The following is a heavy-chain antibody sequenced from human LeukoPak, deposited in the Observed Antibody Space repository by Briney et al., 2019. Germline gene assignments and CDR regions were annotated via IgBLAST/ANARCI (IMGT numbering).Heavy chain of an antibody. CDR1: GGSVSSGSDY. CDR2: INHSGST. V-gene: IGHV4-39*07. D-gene: IGHD6-13*01. CDR3: ARGNVRAAAEYYYYGMDV. Sequence: SETLSLTCTVSGGSVSSGSDYWSWIRQPPGKGLEWIGEINHSGSTNYNPSLKSRVTISVDTSKNQFSLKLSSVTAADTAVYYCARGNVRAAAEYYYYGMDVWGQGTTVTVSS. J-gene: IGHJ6*02.